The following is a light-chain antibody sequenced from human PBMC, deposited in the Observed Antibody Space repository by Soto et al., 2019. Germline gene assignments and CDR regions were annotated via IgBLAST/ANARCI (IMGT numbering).Light chain of an antibody. CDR2: EVS. CDR3: FAYRSTNTLV. CDR1: SSDVGRYNY. V-gene: IGLV2-14*01. J-gene: IGLJ3*02. Sequence: QSALTQPASVSGSPGQSITISCTGSSSDVGRYNYVSWYQHHPGKAPKLMIFEVSDRPSGVSNRFSGSNSGNTASLTISGLQAEDEADYYCFAYRSTNTLVFGGGTKLTVL.